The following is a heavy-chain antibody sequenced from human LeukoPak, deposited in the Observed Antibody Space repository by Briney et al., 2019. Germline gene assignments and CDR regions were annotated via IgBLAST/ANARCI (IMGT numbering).Heavy chain of an antibody. D-gene: IGHD2-2*01. CDR2: LSHSGST. V-gene: IGHV4-38-2*01. CDR3: ARHGVVVPAANWFQH. J-gene: IGHJ1*01. CDR1: DFSISSAYY. Sequence: SETLSLTCAVSDFSISSAYYWGWIRQPPGEGLEWIGSLSHSGSTYYNASLKSRVTISVDTSKNQFSLKLSSVTAADTAVYYCARHGVVVPAANWFQHWGQGTLVTVSS.